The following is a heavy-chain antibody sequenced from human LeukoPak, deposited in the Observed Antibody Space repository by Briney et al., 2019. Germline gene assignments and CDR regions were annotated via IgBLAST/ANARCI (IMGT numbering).Heavy chain of an antibody. D-gene: IGHD2-15*01. J-gene: IGHJ4*02. CDR3: ARDRDIVVVVAATGYFDY. CDR2: ISSSSSTI. Sequence: QTGGSLRLSCAASGFTFSSYSMNWVRQAPGKGLEWVSYISSSSSTIYYADSVKGRFTISRDNAKNSLYLQMNSLRAEDTAVYYCARDRDIVVVVAATGYFDYWGQGTLVTVSS. V-gene: IGHV3-48*01. CDR1: GFTFSSYS.